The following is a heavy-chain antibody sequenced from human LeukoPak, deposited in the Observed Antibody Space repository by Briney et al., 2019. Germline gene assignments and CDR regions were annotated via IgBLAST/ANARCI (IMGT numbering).Heavy chain of an antibody. D-gene: IGHD6-19*01. J-gene: IGHJ1*01. CDR2: ISGSGGST. Sequence: GGSLRLSCAASGFTFSSYAMRWVRQAPGKGLEWVSAISGSGGSTYYADSVKGRFTISRDNSKNTLYLQMNSLRAEDTAVYYCAKQPLSQYGSGWYPEYFQHWGQGTLVTVSS. V-gene: IGHV3-23*01. CDR3: AKQPLSQYGSGWYPEYFQH. CDR1: GFTFSSYA.